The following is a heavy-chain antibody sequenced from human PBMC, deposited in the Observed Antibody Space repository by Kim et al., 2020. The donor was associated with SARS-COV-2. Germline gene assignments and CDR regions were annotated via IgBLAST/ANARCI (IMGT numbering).Heavy chain of an antibody. Sequence: GESLKISCKGSGYSFTSYWISWVRQMPGKGLEWMGRVDPSDSYTNYSPSFQGHVTISADKSISTAYLQWSSLTASDTAMYYCARHGVCSSISCHDAFDIWGQGTMVTVSS. J-gene: IGHJ3*02. CDR2: VDPSDSYT. CDR1: GYSFTSYW. V-gene: IGHV5-10-1*01. D-gene: IGHD2-2*01. CDR3: ARHGVCSSISCHDAFDI.